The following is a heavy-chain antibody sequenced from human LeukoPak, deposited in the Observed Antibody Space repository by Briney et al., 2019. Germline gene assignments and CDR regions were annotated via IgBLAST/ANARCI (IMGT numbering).Heavy chain of an antibody. Sequence: PSETLSLTCTVSGGSISSGNYSWSWIRQPPGKGLEWIGYIYYSGSTNYNPSLKSRVTISVDTSKNQFSLKLSSVTAADTAVYYCARVPSRGVTGLLAFDIWGQGTMVTVSS. CDR1: GGSISSGNYS. CDR3: ARVPSRGVTGLLAFDI. V-gene: IGHV4-61*01. J-gene: IGHJ3*02. CDR2: IYYSGST. D-gene: IGHD3-10*01.